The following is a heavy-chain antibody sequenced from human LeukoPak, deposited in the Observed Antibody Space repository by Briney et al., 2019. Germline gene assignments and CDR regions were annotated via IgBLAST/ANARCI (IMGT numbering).Heavy chain of an antibody. CDR2: IYPDESNT. CDR1: GYSFSNYW. J-gene: IGHJ4*02. D-gene: IGHD6-19*01. Sequence: GESLKISCMGSGYSFSNYWIGWVRQMPGKGLEWMGIIYPDESNTRYSPSFQGQVTISADKSISTAYLQWSSLKASDTAIYYCARHEGGGWYIDYWGQGTLVAVSS. CDR3: ARHEGGGWYIDY. V-gene: IGHV5-51*01.